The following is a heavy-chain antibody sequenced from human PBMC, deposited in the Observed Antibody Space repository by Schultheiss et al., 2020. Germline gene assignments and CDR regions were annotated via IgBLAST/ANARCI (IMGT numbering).Heavy chain of an antibody. CDR2: IYYSGST. CDR1: GGSISSGGYY. Sequence: SETLSLTCGVSGGSISSGGYYWSWIRQPPGKGLEWIGYIYYSGSTDYNPSLKSRVTISVDTSKNQFSLKLRSVTAADTAVYYCARGGSDIVVVPAARYYYYYGMDVWGQGTTVTVSS. CDR3: ARGGSDIVVVPAARYYYYYGMDV. D-gene: IGHD2-2*01. V-gene: IGHV4-61*08. J-gene: IGHJ6*02.